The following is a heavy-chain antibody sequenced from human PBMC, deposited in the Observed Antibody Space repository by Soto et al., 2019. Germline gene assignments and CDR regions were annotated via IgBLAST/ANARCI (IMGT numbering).Heavy chain of an antibody. CDR2: IYYSGST. V-gene: IGHV4-31*03. CDR1: GGSISSGGYY. Sequence: SETLSLTCTVSGGSISSGGYYWSWIRQHPGKGLEWIGYIYYSGSTYYNPSLKSRVTISVDTSKNQFSLKLSSVTAADTAVYYCARENTRDGYNLYYFDYWGQGTLVTVSS. D-gene: IGHD5-12*01. J-gene: IGHJ4*02. CDR3: ARENTRDGYNLYYFDY.